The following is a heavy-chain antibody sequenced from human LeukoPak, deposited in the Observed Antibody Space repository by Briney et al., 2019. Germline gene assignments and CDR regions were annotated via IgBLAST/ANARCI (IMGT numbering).Heavy chain of an antibody. CDR2: INSVGSST. CDR1: AFTFSTYW. V-gene: IGHV3-74*01. Sequence: GGSLRLSCAASAFTFSTYWMHWIRQGPGKGLVWVSRINSVGSSTTYADSVKGRFTISRDNAKNTLYLQMNSLRAEDTAIYYCARGEGSRIWFGELPDYWGQGTLVTVSS. D-gene: IGHD3-10*01. CDR3: ARGEGSRIWFGELPDY. J-gene: IGHJ4*02.